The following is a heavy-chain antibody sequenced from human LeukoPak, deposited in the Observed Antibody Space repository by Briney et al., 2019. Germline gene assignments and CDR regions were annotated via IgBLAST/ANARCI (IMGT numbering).Heavy chain of an antibody. V-gene: IGHV3-43D*03. CDR1: GFTFEDYA. J-gene: IGHJ2*01. Sequence: GGSLRLSCAASGFTFEDYAMHWVRQPPGKGLEWVSLIIWDGSSTYYADSVKGRFTISRDNSKNSLYLQMNSLRAEDTALYYCAKEPYFDLWGRGTLVIVSS. CDR2: IIWDGSST. CDR3: AKEPYFDL.